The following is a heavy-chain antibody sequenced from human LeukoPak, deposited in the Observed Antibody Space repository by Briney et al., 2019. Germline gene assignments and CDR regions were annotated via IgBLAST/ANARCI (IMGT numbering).Heavy chain of an antibody. CDR2: IIPNLGIA. D-gene: IGHD6-13*01. CDR1: GGTFTSYA. J-gene: IGHJ4*02. V-gene: IGHV1-69*04. CDR3: ARSELATYFDY. Sequence: SVKVSCKASGGTFTSYAISWVRQAPGQGLEWMGRIIPNLGIANYAQKFQGRVAITADKSTSTAYMELSSLRSEDTAVYYCARSELATYFDYGGQGTLVTVSS.